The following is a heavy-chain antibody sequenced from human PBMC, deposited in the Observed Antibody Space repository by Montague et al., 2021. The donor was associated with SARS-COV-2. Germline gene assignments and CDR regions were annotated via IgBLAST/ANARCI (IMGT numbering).Heavy chain of an antibody. CDR2: IYTSGST. J-gene: IGHJ3*02. CDR3: ARDSLTLDAFDI. D-gene: IGHD3-9*01. Sequence: TLSLTCTVSGGSISSGSSYWSWIRQPAGKGLEWIGSIYTSGSTNYNPSLKSRVTTSVDTTKNQLSLKLSSATAADTAVYYCARDSLTLDAFDIWGQGTMVTVSS. CDR1: GGSISSGSSY. V-gene: IGHV4-61*02.